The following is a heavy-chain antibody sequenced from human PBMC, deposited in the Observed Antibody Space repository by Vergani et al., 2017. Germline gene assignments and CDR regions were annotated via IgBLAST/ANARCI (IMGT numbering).Heavy chain of an antibody. D-gene: IGHD4-17*01. CDR3: ARDRPHDYGVYYDGVVTPGHWYFDL. CDR2: IYYSGST. J-gene: IGHJ2*01. V-gene: IGHV4-31*03. CDR1: GGSISSGGYY. Sequence: QVQLQESGPGLVKPSQTLSLTCTVSGGSISSGGYYWSWIRQHPGKGLEWIGYIYYSGSTYYTPSLKSRVTISVDTSKNQFSLKLSSVTAADTAVYYCARDRPHDYGVYYDGVVTPGHWYFDLWGRGTLVTVSS.